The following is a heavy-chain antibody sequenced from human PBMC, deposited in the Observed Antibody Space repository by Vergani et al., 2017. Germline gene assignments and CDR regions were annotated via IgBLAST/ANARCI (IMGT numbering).Heavy chain of an antibody. CDR3: AKGHSSSWLPLYGMDV. CDR2: IYYSGST. V-gene: IGHV4-59*08. CDR1: GGSISSYY. J-gene: IGHJ6*02. D-gene: IGHD6-13*01. Sequence: QVQLQESGPGLVKPSETLSLTCTVSGGSISSYYWSWIRQPPGKGLEWIGYIYYSGSTNYNPSLKSRVTISVDTSKNQFSLKLSSVTAADTAVYYCAKGHSSSWLPLYGMDVWGQGTTVTVSS.